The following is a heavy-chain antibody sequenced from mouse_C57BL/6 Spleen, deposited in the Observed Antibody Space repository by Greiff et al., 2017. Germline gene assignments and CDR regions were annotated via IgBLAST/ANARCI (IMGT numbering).Heavy chain of an antibody. J-gene: IGHJ1*03. V-gene: IGHV1-82*01. Sequence: QVQLQQSGPELVKPGASVKISCKASGYAFSSSWMNWVKQRPGKGLEWIGRIYPGDGDTNYNGKFKGKATLTADKSSSTAYMQLSSLTSEDSAVYFYASDGKGYFDVWGTGTTVTVSS. CDR1: GYAFSSSW. CDR3: ASDGKGYFDV. D-gene: IGHD2-1*01. CDR2: IYPGDGDT.